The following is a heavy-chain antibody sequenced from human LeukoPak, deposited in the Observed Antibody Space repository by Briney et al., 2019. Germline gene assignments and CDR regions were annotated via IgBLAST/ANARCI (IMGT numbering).Heavy chain of an antibody. CDR2: ISSSGSTI. CDR3: ARAVFEIVVVVGATRDAFDN. D-gene: IGHD2-15*01. CDR1: GFTFSDYY. Sequence: GGSLRLSCAASGFTFSDYYMSWIRQAPGKGLEWVSYISSSGSTIYYADSVKGRFTISRDNAKNSLYLQMNSLRAEDTAVYYCARAVFEIVVVVGATRDAFDNWGQGTMVTVSS. V-gene: IGHV3-11*04. J-gene: IGHJ3*02.